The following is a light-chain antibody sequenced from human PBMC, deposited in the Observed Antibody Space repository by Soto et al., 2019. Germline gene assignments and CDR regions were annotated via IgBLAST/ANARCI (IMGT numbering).Light chain of an antibody. CDR2: GAS. CDR3: HHYGRSAIFT. J-gene: IGKJ3*01. CDR1: QSVSSNF. V-gene: IGKV3-20*01. Sequence: EIVMTQSPGTLSLSPGERATLSCRASQSVSSNFLAWYQQRPGQAPRLLMDGASSRAAGIPDRFSGSGSGTDFTLPISRLEPEAFAVYYCHHYGRSAIFTFGPGTTVDIK.